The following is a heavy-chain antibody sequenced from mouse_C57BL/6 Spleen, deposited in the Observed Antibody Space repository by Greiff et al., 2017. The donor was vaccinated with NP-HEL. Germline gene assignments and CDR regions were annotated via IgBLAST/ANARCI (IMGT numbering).Heavy chain of an antibody. CDR3: ARSYGNYPYYYAMDY. V-gene: IGHV1-42*01. J-gene: IGHJ4*01. CDR2: INPSTGGT. D-gene: IGHD2-1*01. CDR1: GYSFTGYY. Sequence: EVKLQQSGPELVKPGASVKISCKASGYSFTGYYMNWVKQSPEKSLEWIGEINPSTGGTTYNQKFKAKATLTVDKSSSTAYMQLKSLTSEDSAVYYCARSYGNYPYYYAMDYWGQGTSVTASS.